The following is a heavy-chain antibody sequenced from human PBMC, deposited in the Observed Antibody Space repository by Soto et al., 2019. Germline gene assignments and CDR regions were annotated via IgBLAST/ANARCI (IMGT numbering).Heavy chain of an antibody. CDR1: GFTFSSYG. CDR2: ISYDGSNK. Sequence: GGSLRLSCAASGFTFSSYGMHWVRQAPGKGLEWVAVISYDGSNKYYADSVKGRFTISRDNSKNTLYLQMNSLRAEDTAVYYCAKDLYCSGGSCYSFAFDIWGHGTLVT. CDR3: AKDLYCSGGSCYSFAFDI. J-gene: IGHJ3*02. D-gene: IGHD2-15*01. V-gene: IGHV3-30*18.